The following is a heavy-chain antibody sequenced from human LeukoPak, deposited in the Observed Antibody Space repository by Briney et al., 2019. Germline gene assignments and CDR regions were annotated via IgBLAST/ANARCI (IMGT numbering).Heavy chain of an antibody. V-gene: IGHV3-23*01. CDR3: AKVVGTMVRGVPLFDY. CDR2: ISGSGGST. CDR1: GFTYSSYW. J-gene: IGHJ4*02. D-gene: IGHD3-10*01. Sequence: GGSLRLSCVASGFTYSSYWMSWVRQAPGKGLEWVSAISGSGGSTYYADSVKGRFTISRDNSKNTLYLQMNSLRAEDTAVYYCAKVVGTMVRGVPLFDYWGQGTLVTVSS.